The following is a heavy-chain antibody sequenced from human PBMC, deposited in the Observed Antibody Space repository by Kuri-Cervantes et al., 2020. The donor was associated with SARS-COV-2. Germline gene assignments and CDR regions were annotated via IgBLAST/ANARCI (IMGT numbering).Heavy chain of an antibody. D-gene: IGHD6-6*01. CDR3: ARETSTYSSSIDY. CDR1: GGSVSSGSYY. Sequence: ESLKISCTVSGGSVSSGSYYWSWIRQPPGKGLEWIGYIYYSGSTNYNPSLKSRVTISVDTSKNQFSLKLSSVTAADTAVYYCARETSTYSSSIDYWGQGTLVTVSS. CDR2: IYYSGST. J-gene: IGHJ4*02. V-gene: IGHV4-61*01.